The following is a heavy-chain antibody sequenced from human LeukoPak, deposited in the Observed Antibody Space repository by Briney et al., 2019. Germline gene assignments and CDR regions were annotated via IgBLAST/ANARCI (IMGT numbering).Heavy chain of an antibody. CDR1: GFAFSSYA. CDR3: AREGVYATGVYYYYGMDV. V-gene: IGHV3-30-3*01. D-gene: IGHD5/OR15-5a*01. J-gene: IGHJ6*02. Sequence: PGGSLRLSRAASGFAFSSYAMHWVRQAPGKGLEWVAVISYDGSNKYYADSVKGRFTISRDNSKNTLYLQMNSLRAEDTAVYYCAREGVYATGVYYYYGMDVWGQGTTVTVSS. CDR2: ISYDGSNK.